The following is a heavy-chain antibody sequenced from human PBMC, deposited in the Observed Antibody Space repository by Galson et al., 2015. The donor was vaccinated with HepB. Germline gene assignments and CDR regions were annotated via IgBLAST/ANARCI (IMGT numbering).Heavy chain of an antibody. CDR3: AKDGYSSGWPKRNYYYYGMDV. D-gene: IGHD6-19*01. CDR1: GFTFDDYT. V-gene: IGHV3-43*01. CDR2: IRWDGGST. Sequence: SLRHSCAAAGFTFDDYTMHWVRQAPGKGLEWVSLIRWDGGSTYYADSVKGRFTISRDNSKNSLYLQMNSLRTEDTALYYCAKDGYSSGWPKRNYYYYGMDVWGQGTTVTVSS. J-gene: IGHJ6*02.